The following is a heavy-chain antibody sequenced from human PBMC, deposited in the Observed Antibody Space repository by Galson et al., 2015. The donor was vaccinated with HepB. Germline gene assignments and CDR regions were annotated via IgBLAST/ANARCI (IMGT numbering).Heavy chain of an antibody. Sequence: SLRLSCAASGFTFSSYAMHWVRQAPGKGLEWVAVISYDGSNKYYADSVKGRFTISRDNSKNTLYLQMNSLRAEDTAVYYCATHCDYDDSGGYAFDIWGQVTIFTVSS. J-gene: IGHJ3*02. D-gene: IGHD3-22*01. CDR1: GFTFSSYA. CDR3: ATHCDYDDSGGYAFDI. CDR2: ISYDGSNK. V-gene: IGHV3-30*04.